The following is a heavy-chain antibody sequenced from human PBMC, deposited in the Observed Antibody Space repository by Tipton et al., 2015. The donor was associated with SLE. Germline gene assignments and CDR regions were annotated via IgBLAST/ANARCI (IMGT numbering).Heavy chain of an antibody. J-gene: IGHJ3*01. Sequence: TLSLTCSVSGASISSYYWSWIRQPPGKGLEWIGYIYYSGSTNYNPSLKSRVTISVDTSKNQFSLKLSSVTAADTAMYYCASTIFGVDGGAFHFWGQGTMVTVSS. CDR3: ASTIFGVDGGAFHF. CDR2: IYYSGST. V-gene: IGHV4-59*01. D-gene: IGHD3-3*01. CDR1: GASISSYY.